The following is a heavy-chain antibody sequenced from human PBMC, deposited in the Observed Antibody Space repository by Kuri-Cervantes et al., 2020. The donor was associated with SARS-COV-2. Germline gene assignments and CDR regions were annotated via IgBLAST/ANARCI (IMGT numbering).Heavy chain of an antibody. J-gene: IGHJ4*01. CDR2: IIPIFGTA. Sequence: SVKVSCKASGGTFSSYVISWVRQAPGQGLEWMGEIIPIFGTANYAQKFQGRVTIITDESTSTAYMELSSLRSEDTAVYYCARHARRDEGYYFDYWGQATLVTVSS. CDR1: GGTFSSYV. V-gene: IGHV1-69*05. D-gene: IGHD5-24*01. CDR3: ARHARRDEGYYFDY.